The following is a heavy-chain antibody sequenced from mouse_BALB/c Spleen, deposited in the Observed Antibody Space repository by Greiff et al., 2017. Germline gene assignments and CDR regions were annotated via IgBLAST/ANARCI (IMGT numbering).Heavy chain of an antibody. V-gene: IGHV1-80*01. Sequence: VQLQQSGAELVRPGSSVKISCKASGYAFSSYWMNWVKQRPGQGLEWIGQIYPGDGDTNYNGKFKGKATLTADKSSSTAYMQLSSLTSEDSAVYFCARNGKGYAMDYWGQGTSVTVSS. CDR1: GYAFSSYW. J-gene: IGHJ4*01. CDR3: ARNGKGYAMDY. CDR2: IYPGDGDT. D-gene: IGHD2-1*01.